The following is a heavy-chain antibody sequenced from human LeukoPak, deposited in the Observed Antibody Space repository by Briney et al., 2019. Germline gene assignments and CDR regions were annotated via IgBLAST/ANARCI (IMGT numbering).Heavy chain of an antibody. CDR1: GFTFSSYG. CDR2: ISYDGSNK. CDR3: AKARAGPRYIGGGDY. D-gene: IGHD1-14*01. V-gene: IGHV3-30*18. J-gene: IGHJ4*02. Sequence: AGGSLRLSCAASGFTFSSYGMHWVRQAPGKGLEWVAVISYDGSNKYYADSVKGRFTISRDNSKNTLYLQMNSLRAEDTAVYYCAKARAGPRYIGGGDYWGREPWSPSPQ.